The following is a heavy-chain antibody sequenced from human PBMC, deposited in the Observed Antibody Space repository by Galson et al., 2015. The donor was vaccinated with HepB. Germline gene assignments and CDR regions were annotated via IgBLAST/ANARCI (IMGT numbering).Heavy chain of an antibody. CDR3: ARDRPPPVISGALDI. CDR1: GYTFNNHA. J-gene: IGHJ3*02. Sequence: SVKVSCKAAGYTFNNHAMHWVRQAPGLGLEWMGWINDGSGSTRYSEKFQGRVTITVDTSANTVYMELSSLRSEDTAVYYCARDRPPPVISGALDIWGQGTLVTVSS. CDR2: INDGSGST. V-gene: IGHV1-3*01. D-gene: IGHD3-10*01.